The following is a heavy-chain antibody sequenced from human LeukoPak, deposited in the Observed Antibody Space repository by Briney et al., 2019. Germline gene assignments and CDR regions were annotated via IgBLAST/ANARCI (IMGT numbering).Heavy chain of an antibody. CDR2: ISGSGAST. CDR3: APDLRSSAWSLDD. D-gene: IGHD6-13*01. V-gene: IGHV3-23*01. Sequence: PGRSLRPSCAASGFTLSSYAMSCVRHAPGKGLEWVSLISGSGASTHYPDSLKGRFTIPKDHPKNTPSLQITRLRAEHTAFNYRAPDLRSSAWSLDDWGQGTLVTVSS. J-gene: IGHJ4*02. CDR1: GFTLSSYA.